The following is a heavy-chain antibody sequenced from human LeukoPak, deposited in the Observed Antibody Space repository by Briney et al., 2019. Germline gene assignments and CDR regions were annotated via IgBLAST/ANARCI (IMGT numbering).Heavy chain of an antibody. CDR2: IRYEGSNK. D-gene: IGHD3-9*01. V-gene: IGHV3-30*02. J-gene: IGHJ4*02. Sequence: GGSLRLSCAASGFTFSSYGMHWVRQAPGKGLEWVAFIRYEGSNKCYADSVKGRFTISRDNSKNTLYLQMNSLRAEDTAVYYCAKDTKYYDILTGYRYEYYFDYWGQGTLVTVSS. CDR3: AKDTKYYDILTGYRYEYYFDY. CDR1: GFTFSSYG.